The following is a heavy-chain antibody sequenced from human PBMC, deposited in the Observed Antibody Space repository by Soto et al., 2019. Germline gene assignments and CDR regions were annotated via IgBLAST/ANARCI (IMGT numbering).Heavy chain of an antibody. Sequence: VQLVESGGGVVQPGRSLRLSCAASGFTFSSYAMHWVRQAPGKGLEWVAVISYDGSNKYYADSVKGRFTISRDNSKNTLYLQMNSLRAEDTAVYYCARDGGSSWYVNYEYYFDYWGQGTLVTVSS. CDR2: ISYDGSNK. D-gene: IGHD6-13*01. V-gene: IGHV3-30-3*01. J-gene: IGHJ4*02. CDR1: GFTFSSYA. CDR3: ARDGGSSWYVNYEYYFDY.